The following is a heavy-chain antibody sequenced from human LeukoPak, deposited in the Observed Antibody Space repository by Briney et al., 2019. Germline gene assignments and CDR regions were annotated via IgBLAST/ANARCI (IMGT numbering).Heavy chain of an antibody. J-gene: IGHJ3*02. D-gene: IGHD3-10*01. CDR3: ATRGSGSYSDAFDI. Sequence: SETPSLTCTVSGGSISSYYWSWIRQPPGKGLEWIGYIYYSGSTNYNPSLKSRVTISVDTSKNQFSLKLSSVTAADTAVYYCATRGSGSYSDAFDIWGQGTMVTASS. V-gene: IGHV4-59*12. CDR1: GGSISSYY. CDR2: IYYSGST.